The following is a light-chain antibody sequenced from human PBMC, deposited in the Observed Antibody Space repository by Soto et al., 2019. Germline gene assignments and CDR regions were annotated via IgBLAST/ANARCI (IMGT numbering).Light chain of an antibody. V-gene: IGKV3-15*01. CDR3: QQYNLPPT. Sequence: IELRQPPGTLTLSPGERATLSCRASQSVDNGYLAWYQQKPGQAPRLLIYGASTRPTGIHARFSSSGSGKEITLTSSIQQSDNLAYYCCQQYNLPPTFGEGTKVDIK. J-gene: IGKJ4*02. CDR2: GAS. CDR1: QSVDNGY.